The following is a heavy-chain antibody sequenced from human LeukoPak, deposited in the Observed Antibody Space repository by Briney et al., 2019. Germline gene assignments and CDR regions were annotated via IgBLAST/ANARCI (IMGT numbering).Heavy chain of an antibody. D-gene: IGHD4/OR15-4a*01. V-gene: IGHV3-48*04. CDR3: ARDRDGATTDY. CDR2: ISSSGSTI. J-gene: IGHJ4*02. CDR1: GFTFSSYS. Sequence: GGSLRLSCAASGFTFSSYSMNWIRQAPGKGLEWVSYISSSGSTIYYADSVKGRFTISRDNAKNSLYLQMNSLRAEDTAVYYCARDRDGATTDYWGQGTLVTVSS.